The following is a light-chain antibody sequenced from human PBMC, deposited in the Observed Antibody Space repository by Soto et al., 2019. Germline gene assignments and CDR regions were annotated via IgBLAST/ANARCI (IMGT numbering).Light chain of an antibody. CDR1: QGISSY. Sequence: IPLTQSPSSLSASVGDRVTITCRASQGISSYLAWYQQKPGKAPKLLIYAASTLQSGVPSRFSGGGSGTDFTLTISSLQPEDFATYYCQQLNSYLGITFGQGTRLEIK. J-gene: IGKJ5*01. CDR2: AAS. CDR3: QQLNSYLGIT. V-gene: IGKV1-9*01.